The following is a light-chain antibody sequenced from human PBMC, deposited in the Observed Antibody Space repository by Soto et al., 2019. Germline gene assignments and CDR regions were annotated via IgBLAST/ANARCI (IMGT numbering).Light chain of an antibody. V-gene: IGKV3-15*01. CDR3: QQYNNWHPVT. Sequence: EIVMTQSPATLSLSPGERATLSGRASQSVSSNLAWYQQKPGQAPRPVIYGASTRATGIPARFSGSGSGTEFTLTICSLQSEDFAVYYCQQYNNWHPVTFGQGTKVDIK. CDR2: GAS. J-gene: IGKJ1*01. CDR1: QSVSSN.